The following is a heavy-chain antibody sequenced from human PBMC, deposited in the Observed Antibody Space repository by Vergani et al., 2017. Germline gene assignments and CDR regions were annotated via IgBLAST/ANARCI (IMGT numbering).Heavy chain of an antibody. CDR2: MWHSGTT. CDR3: ARSVVTASAYFDY. Sequence: QVQLQESGPGLVKPSETLSLTCTVSGFSVSYGYYWGWIRQPPGKGLEWIGSMWHSGTTYYNPSLRSRVTISMDTSKNQFFLNLSSVTAADTAVYYCARSVVTASAYFDYWGRGTLVTVSS. D-gene: IGHD2-21*02. J-gene: IGHJ4*02. V-gene: IGHV4-38-2*02. CDR1: GFSVSYGYY.